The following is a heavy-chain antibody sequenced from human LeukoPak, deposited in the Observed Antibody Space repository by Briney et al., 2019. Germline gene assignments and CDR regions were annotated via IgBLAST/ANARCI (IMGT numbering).Heavy chain of an antibody. CDR2: IWYDGSNK. Sequence: GRSLRLSCAASGFTFSNYGMHWVRQAPGKGLEWVAVIWYDGSNKYYADSVKGRFTISRDNSKNTLYLQMNSLRAEDTAVYYCARGTSIAARPNPDYWGQGTLVTVSS. CDR3: ARGTSIAARPNPDY. J-gene: IGHJ4*02. D-gene: IGHD6-6*01. CDR1: GFTFSNYG. V-gene: IGHV3-33*01.